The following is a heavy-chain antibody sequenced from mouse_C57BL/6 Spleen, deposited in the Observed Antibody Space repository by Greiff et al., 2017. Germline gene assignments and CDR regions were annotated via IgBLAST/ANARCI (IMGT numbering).Heavy chain of an antibody. CDR2: ISSGSSTI. V-gene: IGHV5-17*01. CDR1: GFTFSDYG. Sequence: EVQVVESGGGLVKPGGSLKLSCAASGFTFSDYGMHWVRQAPEKGLEWVAYISSGSSTIYYADTVKGRFTISRDNAKNTLFLQMTSLRSEDTAMYYCAREDYGSSYDAMDYWGQGTSVTVSS. J-gene: IGHJ4*01. D-gene: IGHD1-1*01. CDR3: AREDYGSSYDAMDY.